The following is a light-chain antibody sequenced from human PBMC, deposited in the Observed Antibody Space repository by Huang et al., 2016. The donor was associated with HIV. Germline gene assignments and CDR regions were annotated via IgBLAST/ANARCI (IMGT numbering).Light chain of an antibody. Sequence: EIVLTQSPGTLSLSPGEGATLSCRASQSVSSSYLAWYQQKPGQARRLLIYGASSRATGIPDRFSGSGSGTDFTLTISRLEPEDFAVYYCQQYGSSPPVWTFGQGTKVEIK. V-gene: IGKV3-20*01. J-gene: IGKJ1*01. CDR1: QSVSSSY. CDR2: GAS. CDR3: QQYGSSPPVWT.